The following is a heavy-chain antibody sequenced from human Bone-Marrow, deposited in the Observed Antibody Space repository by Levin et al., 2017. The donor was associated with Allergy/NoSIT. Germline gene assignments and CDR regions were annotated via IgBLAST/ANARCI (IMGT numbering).Heavy chain of an antibody. Sequence: GESLKISCTASGFNFDNYALTWVRQSPEKGLQWVAFSSGVGASTFYAESVKGRFRISRDSFQNTLFLQMSSLSAEDTAVYYCAMLHPIYCTTTACPGYYDLWGRGTLVSVSS. CDR2: SSGVGAST. D-gene: IGHD1-1*01. CDR3: AMLHPIYCTTTACPGYYDL. CDR1: GFNFDNYA. V-gene: IGHV3-23*01. J-gene: IGHJ2*01.